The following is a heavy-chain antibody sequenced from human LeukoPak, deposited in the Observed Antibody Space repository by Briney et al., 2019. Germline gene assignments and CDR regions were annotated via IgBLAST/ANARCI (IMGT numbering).Heavy chain of an antibody. CDR2: IEYSGST. Sequence: SETLSLTCTVAGASVSSGGYFWNWIRQSPGKGLEWIGYIEYSGSTNYDPSFKSRVTISDDTSKNQISLRLTSVNFADTAIYFCARAAGGSRFNYFDYWGQGTLVTVA. CDR1: GASVSSGGYF. D-gene: IGHD6-13*01. CDR3: ARAAGGSRFNYFDY. V-gene: IGHV4-61*08. J-gene: IGHJ4*02.